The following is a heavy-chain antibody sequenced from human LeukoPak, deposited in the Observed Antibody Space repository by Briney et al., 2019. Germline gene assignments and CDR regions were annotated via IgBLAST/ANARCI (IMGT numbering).Heavy chain of an antibody. CDR1: GFTFSSYS. J-gene: IGHJ3*02. V-gene: IGHV3-48*01. CDR2: ISSSSSTI. Sequence: GGSLRLSCAASGFTFSSYSMNWVRQAPGKGLEWVSYISSSSSTIYYADSVKGRFTISRDNAKNSLYLQMNSLRAEDTAVYYCARVCSSTSCYFDAFDIWGQGTMVTVSS. CDR3: ARVCSSTSCYFDAFDI. D-gene: IGHD2-2*01.